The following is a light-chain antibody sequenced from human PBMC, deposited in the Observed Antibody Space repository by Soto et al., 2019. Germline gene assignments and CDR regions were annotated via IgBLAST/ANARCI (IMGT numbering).Light chain of an antibody. V-gene: IGKV1-5*01. Sequence: DIRMTQSPSTLSASVGDRVTITCRASQSISSWLAWYQQKPGNAPKLLIYDASSLESGVPSRFSGSGSGTEFTLNISSLQPDDFSTSYCQQYNRYSPTFGQGTKVEL. CDR3: QQYNRYSPT. CDR1: QSISSW. J-gene: IGKJ1*01. CDR2: DAS.